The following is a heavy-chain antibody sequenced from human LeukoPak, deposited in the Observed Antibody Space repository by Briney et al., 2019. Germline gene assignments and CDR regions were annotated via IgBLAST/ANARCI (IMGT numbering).Heavy chain of an antibody. V-gene: IGHV4-39*01. J-gene: IGHJ3*02. CDR2: IYYSGST. CDR1: GGSMSSSSYY. Sequence: SSETLSLTCTVFGGSMSSSSYYWGWIRQPPGKGLEWIGNIYYSGSTYYNPSLKSRVTRSVDASKNQFSLKLSSVTAADTAVYYCAKPYRGPSALDIWGQGTMVTFSS. D-gene: IGHD1-14*01. CDR3: AKPYRGPSALDI.